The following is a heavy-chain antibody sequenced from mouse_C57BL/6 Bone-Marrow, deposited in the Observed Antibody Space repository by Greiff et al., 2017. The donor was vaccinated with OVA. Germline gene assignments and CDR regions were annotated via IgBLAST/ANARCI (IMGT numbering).Heavy chain of an antibody. CDR2: IDPNGGST. CDR3: ARTTVVARGAMDY. D-gene: IGHD1-1*01. CDR1: GYTFTSYW. V-gene: IGHV1-64*01. J-gene: IGHJ4*01. Sequence: QVQLQQPGAELVKPGASVKLSCKASGYTFTSYWMHWVKQRPGQGLEWIGKIDPNGGSTNYNEKFKSKATLTVDKSSSTAYMQLSSLTSEDSAVYYCARTTVVARGAMDYWGQGTSVTVSS.